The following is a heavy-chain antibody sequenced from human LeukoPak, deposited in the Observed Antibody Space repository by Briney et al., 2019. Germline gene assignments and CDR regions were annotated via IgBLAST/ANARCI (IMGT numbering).Heavy chain of an antibody. J-gene: IGHJ3*02. CDR1: GFTFSSYS. Sequence: GGSLRLSCAASGFTFSSYSMNWVRQAPGKGLEWVSSISSSSYIYYADSVKGRFTISRDNAKNSLYLQMNSLRAEDTAVYYCARPHSGSYSDAFDIWGQGTMVTVSS. CDR2: ISSSSYI. D-gene: IGHD1-26*01. V-gene: IGHV3-21*01. CDR3: ARPHSGSYSDAFDI.